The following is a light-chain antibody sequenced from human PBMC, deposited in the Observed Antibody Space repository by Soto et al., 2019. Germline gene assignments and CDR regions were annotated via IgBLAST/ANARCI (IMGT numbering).Light chain of an antibody. CDR1: QSVSSY. CDR3: QQYGNAPWT. CDR2: DAS. V-gene: IGKV3-20*01. Sequence: EIVLTQSPGTLSLSPGERATLSCRASQSVSSYLAWYQQKPGQAPRLLIYDASSRATGIPDRFSGSGSGTDFTLTINRLEPEDFAVYYCQQYGNAPWTFGQGTKV. J-gene: IGKJ1*01.